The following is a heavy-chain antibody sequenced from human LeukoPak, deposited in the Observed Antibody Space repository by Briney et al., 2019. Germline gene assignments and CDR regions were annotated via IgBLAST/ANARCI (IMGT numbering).Heavy chain of an antibody. CDR2: ISSNGGST. Sequence: GGSLRLSCAASVFTFISYAMHWVRQAPGKGREYVSAISSNGGSTYYANSVKGRFTISRDNYKNTLYLQMRSLRAEDMAVYYCAKGRNMVRGDSGIDPWGQGTLVTVSS. J-gene: IGHJ5*02. D-gene: IGHD3-10*01. V-gene: IGHV3-64*01. CDR3: AKGRNMVRGDSGIDP. CDR1: VFTFISYA.